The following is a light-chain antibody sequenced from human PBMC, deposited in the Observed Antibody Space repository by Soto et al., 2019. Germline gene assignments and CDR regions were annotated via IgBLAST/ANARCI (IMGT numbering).Light chain of an antibody. Sequence: QSVLTQPPSVSGXPGXRXTIXXTGSSSNIGTVYDVHWYQQLPGTAPKLIIYGNSNRPSGVLDRFSGSKSGSSASLAITGLQAEDEADYYCQSYDTSLGGYVFGTGTKLTVL. J-gene: IGLJ1*01. CDR2: GNS. CDR1: SSNIGTVYD. V-gene: IGLV1-40*01. CDR3: QSYDTSLGGYV.